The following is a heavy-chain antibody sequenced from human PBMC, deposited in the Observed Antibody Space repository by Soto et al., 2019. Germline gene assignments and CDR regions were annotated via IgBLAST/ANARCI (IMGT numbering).Heavy chain of an antibody. CDR1: GFTFSSYS. V-gene: IGHV3-21*01. CDR2: ISSSSSYI. J-gene: IGHJ2*01. D-gene: IGHD3-10*02. Sequence: EVQLVESGGGLVKPGGSLRLSCAASGFTFSSYSMNWVRQAPGKGLEWVSSISSSSSYIYYADSVKGRFTISRDNAKNSLYLQMNSLRAEDTAVYYCARSKLSDYYVSGDFDLWGRGTLVTVSS. CDR3: ARSKLSDYYVSGDFDL.